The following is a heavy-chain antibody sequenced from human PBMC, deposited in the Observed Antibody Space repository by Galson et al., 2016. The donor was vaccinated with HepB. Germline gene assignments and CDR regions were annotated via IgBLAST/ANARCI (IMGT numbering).Heavy chain of an antibody. CDR2: IRSNAYGGTT. Sequence: SLRLSCATFGFTFRDSALNWFRQAPGKGLEWVGFIRSNAYGGTTEYGASVKGRFTISRDDSESIAYLQMHSLKTEDTAVYYCTRGGAGSGSYPPHLTYWGQGTLVTVSS. D-gene: IGHD1-26*01. CDR3: TRGGAGSGSYPPHLTY. CDR1: GFTFRDSA. V-gene: IGHV3-49*03. J-gene: IGHJ4*02.